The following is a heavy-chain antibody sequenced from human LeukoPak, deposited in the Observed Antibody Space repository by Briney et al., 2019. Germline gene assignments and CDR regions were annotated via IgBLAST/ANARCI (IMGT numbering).Heavy chain of an antibody. D-gene: IGHD6-19*01. CDR1: GFTFSSYA. CDR3: AREKQGIAVAGTPAEYFQH. V-gene: IGHV3-30-3*01. CDR2: ISYDGSNK. J-gene: IGHJ1*01. Sequence: GGSLRLSCAASGFTFSSYAMHWVRQAPGKGLEWVAVISYDGSNKYYADSVKGRFTISRDNSKNTLYLQMNSLRAEDTAVYYCAREKQGIAVAGTPAEYFQHWGQVTLVTVSS.